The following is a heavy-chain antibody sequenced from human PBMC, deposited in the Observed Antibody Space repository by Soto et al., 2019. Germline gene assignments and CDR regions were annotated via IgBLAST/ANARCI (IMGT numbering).Heavy chain of an antibody. J-gene: IGHJ5*02. CDR1: GGSISSYY. CDR3: ARDGLGYCSGGSCSASNWFDP. Sequence: SETLSLTCTVSGGSISSYYWSWLRQPPGKGLEWIGHIYYSGSTNYNPSLKSRVTMSIDTSKNQFSLKLSSVTAADTAVYYCARDGLGYCSGGSCSASNWFDPWGQGTLVTVSS. CDR2: IYYSGST. D-gene: IGHD2-15*01. V-gene: IGHV4-59*01.